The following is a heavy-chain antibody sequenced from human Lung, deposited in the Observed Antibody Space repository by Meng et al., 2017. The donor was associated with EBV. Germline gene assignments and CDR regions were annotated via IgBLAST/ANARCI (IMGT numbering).Heavy chain of an antibody. CDR1: GFSLSTRGVG. V-gene: IGHV2-5*02. J-gene: IGHJ4*02. Sequence: QITLKESGPTLVKPTPTLTLTCSFSGFSLSTRGVGVGWIRQPPGKALEWLALIYWDDDKRYNPSLKSRLTITKDTSKNQVVLTVTNMDPVDTATYYCAHLITARPFDYWGQGTLVTVSS. D-gene: IGHD6-6*01. CDR3: AHLITARPFDY. CDR2: IYWDDDK.